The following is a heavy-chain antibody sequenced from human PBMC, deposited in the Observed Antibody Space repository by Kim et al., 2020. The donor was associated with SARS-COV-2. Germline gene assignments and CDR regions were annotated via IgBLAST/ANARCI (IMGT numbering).Heavy chain of an antibody. CDR2: IYYSGST. J-gene: IGHJ2*01. V-gene: IGHV4-31*03. CDR3: ARGGSVILIRGPPGWY. CDR1: GGSISSGDPY. Sequence: SETLSLTCTVSGGSISSGDPYWSWIRQYPGKGLEWIGYIYYSGSTYYNPSLESRVTISVDTSKNQFSLKLNSVTAADTAVYYCARGGSVILIRGPPGWY. D-gene: IGHD3-10*01.